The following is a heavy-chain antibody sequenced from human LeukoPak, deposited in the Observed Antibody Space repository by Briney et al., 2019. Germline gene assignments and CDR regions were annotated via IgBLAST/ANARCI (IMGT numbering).Heavy chain of an antibody. CDR3: ASSPFIAVAETSYYYYYYMDV. D-gene: IGHD6-19*01. CDR1: GGSISSYY. Sequence: PSETLSLTCTVSGGSISSYYWSWIRQPPGKGLEWIGYIYYSGSTNYNPSLKSRVTISVDTSKNQFSLKLSSVTAADTAVYYCASSPFIAVAETSYYYYYYMDVWGKGTTVTVSS. J-gene: IGHJ6*03. CDR2: IYYSGST. V-gene: IGHV4-59*01.